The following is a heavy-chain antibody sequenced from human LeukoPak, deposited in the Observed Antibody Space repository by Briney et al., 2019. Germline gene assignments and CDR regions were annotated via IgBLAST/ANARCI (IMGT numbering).Heavy chain of an antibody. Sequence: ASVKVSCKASGYTFTTYGISWVRQAPGQGLEWMGWISVYSGNTKYAQKLQGRVTMTTDTSTSTAYMELRSLRAEDTAVYYCARETPKRGPEVDWGQGTLVTVSS. CDR3: ARETPKRGPEVD. CDR1: GYTFTTYG. J-gene: IGHJ4*02. CDR2: ISVYSGNT. D-gene: IGHD1-14*01. V-gene: IGHV1-18*01.